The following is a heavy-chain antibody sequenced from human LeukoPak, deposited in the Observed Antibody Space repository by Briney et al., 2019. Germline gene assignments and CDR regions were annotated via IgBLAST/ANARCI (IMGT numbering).Heavy chain of an antibody. CDR3: ARVHPDYYGSGSSPFDY. D-gene: IGHD3-10*01. Sequence: SETLSLTCTVSGGSISSYYWSWIRQPAGKGLEWIGRTYTSGSTNYNPSLKSRVTMSVDTSKNQFSLKLSSVTAADTAVYYCARVHPDYYGSGSSPFDYWGQGTLVTVSS. J-gene: IGHJ4*02. CDR2: TYTSGST. V-gene: IGHV4-4*07. CDR1: GGSISSYY.